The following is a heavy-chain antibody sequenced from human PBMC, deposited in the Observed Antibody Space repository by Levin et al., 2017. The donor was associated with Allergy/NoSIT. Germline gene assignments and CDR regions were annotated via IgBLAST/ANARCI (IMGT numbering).Heavy chain of an antibody. CDR2: INPNSGGT. V-gene: IGHV1-2*02. Sequence: GESLKISCKASGYTFTGYYMHWVRQAPGQGLEWMGWINPNSGGTNYAQKFQGRVTMTRDTSISTAYMELSRLRSDETAVYYCARTNPLDAFDIWGQGTMVTVSS. J-gene: IGHJ3*02. CDR3: ARTNPLDAFDI. CDR1: GYTFTGYY.